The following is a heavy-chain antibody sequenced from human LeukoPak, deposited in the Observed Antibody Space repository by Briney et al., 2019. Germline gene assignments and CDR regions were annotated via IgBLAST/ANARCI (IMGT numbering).Heavy chain of an antibody. J-gene: IGHJ4*02. D-gene: IGHD1-26*01. V-gene: IGHV4-4*07. CDR3: ARAAHSGSLAPFDY. CDR2: IYSSGST. CDR1: GSSISNYY. Sequence: SETLSLTCIVSGSSISNYYWSWIRQPAGKGLEWIGHIYSSGSTNYNPSLKSRVTMSLDTSKNQFSLKLSSVTAPDTAVYYCARAAHSGSLAPFDYWGQGTLVTVSS.